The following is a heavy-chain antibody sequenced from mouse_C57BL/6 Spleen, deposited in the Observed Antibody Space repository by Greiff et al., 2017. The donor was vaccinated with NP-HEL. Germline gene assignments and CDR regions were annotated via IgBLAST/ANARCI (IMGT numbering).Heavy chain of an antibody. D-gene: IGHD1-1*01. V-gene: IGHV5-17*01. J-gene: IGHJ3*01. CDR2: ISSGSSTI. CDR1: GFTFSDYG. CDR3: ARGTTVVEGFAY. Sequence: EVMLVESGGGLVKPGGSLKLSCAASGFTFSDYGMHWVRQAPEKGLEWVAYISSGSSTIYYADTVKGRFTISRDNAKNTLFLQMTSLRSEDTAMYYCARGTTVVEGFAYWGQGTLVTVSA.